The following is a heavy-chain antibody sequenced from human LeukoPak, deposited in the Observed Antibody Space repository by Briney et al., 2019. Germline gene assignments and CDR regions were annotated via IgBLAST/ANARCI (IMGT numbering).Heavy chain of an antibody. CDR3: ARHRDYGGNSEVNFDY. J-gene: IGHJ4*02. V-gene: IGHV4-59*08. Sequence: SETLSLICDVYGGSFSGYYWSWIRQPPGKGLEWIGYIYYSGSTNYNPSLKSRVTISVDTSKNQFSLKLSSVTAADTAVYYCARHRDYGGNSEVNFDYWGQGTLVTVSS. CDR2: IYYSGST. CDR1: GGSFSGYY. D-gene: IGHD4-23*01.